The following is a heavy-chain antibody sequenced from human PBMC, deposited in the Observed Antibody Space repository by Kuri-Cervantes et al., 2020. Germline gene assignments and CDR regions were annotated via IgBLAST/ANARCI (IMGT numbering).Heavy chain of an antibody. V-gene: IGHV3-74*01. CDR1: GFTFSSYW. D-gene: IGHD2-15*01. Sequence: GGSLRLSCAASGFTFSSYWMHWVRQAPGKGLVWVSRINSDGSSTSYADSVKGRFTISRDNAKNTLYLQMNSLRAEDTAVYYCARDQAYCSGGSCPIDYWGQGTLVTVSS. CDR3: ARDQAYCSGGSCPIDY. J-gene: IGHJ4*02. CDR2: INSDGSST.